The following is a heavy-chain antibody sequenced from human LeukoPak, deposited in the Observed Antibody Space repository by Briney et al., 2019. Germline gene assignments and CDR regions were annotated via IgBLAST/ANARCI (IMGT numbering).Heavy chain of an antibody. V-gene: IGHV3-48*03. CDR2: ISSSGSTI. Sequence: GGSLRLSCAASGFTFSSYGMTWVRQAPGKGLEWVSCISSSGSTIYYADSVKGRFTISRDNAKNSLYLQMNSLRAEDTAVYYCARDFFGSYDYWGQGTLVTVSS. D-gene: IGHD3-10*01. CDR1: GFTFSSYG. J-gene: IGHJ4*02. CDR3: ARDFFGSYDY.